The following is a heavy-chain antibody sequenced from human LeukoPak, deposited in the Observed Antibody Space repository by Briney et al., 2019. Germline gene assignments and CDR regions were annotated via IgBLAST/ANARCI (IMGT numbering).Heavy chain of an antibody. V-gene: IGHV3-30-3*01. J-gene: IGHJ4*02. CDR2: TSHDEGNK. D-gene: IGHD5-18*01. CDR1: GFSFGDSV. CDR3: ARGPGLAMGKGYFDY. Sequence: GRSLRLSCTASGFSFGDSVMSWVRQAPGKGLEWVAATSHDEGNKYYADSVKGRFTISRDNSRNTLYLEVNSLRTDDTAVYYCARGPGLAMGKGYFDYCGQGTLVTVSS.